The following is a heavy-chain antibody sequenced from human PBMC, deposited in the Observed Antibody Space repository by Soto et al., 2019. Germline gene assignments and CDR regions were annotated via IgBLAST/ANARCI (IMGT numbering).Heavy chain of an antibody. Sequence: QVQLQQWGAGLLKPSETLSLTCAVYGGSFSGYYWTWIRQPPGTGLEWTGEINHRGSTNYVPSLKSRVTMSVDASKNQFSLKLTSVTAADTAVYYCARDKITGIFDYWGQGTLVTVSS. CDR3: ARDKITGIFDY. CDR1: GGSFSGYY. V-gene: IGHV4-34*01. CDR2: INHRGST. D-gene: IGHD2-8*02. J-gene: IGHJ4*02.